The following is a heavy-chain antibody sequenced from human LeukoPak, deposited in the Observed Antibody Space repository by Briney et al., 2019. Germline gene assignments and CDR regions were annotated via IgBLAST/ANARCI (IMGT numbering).Heavy chain of an antibody. D-gene: IGHD3-10*01. CDR3: ARFTTYYYGSGALNWFDP. V-gene: IGHV4-4*07. CDR2: IYSSGST. CDR1: GGSISSYY. J-gene: IGHJ5*02. Sequence: SETLSLTCTVSGGSISSYYWSWIRQPAGKGLEWIGRIYSSGSTNYNPSLKSRVTMSVDTSKNQFSLKLSSVTAADTAVYYCARFTTYYYGSGALNWFDPWGQGTLVTVSS.